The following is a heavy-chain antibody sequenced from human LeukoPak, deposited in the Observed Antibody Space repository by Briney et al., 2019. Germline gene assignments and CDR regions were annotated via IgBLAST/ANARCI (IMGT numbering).Heavy chain of an antibody. CDR2: ISYDGSNK. J-gene: IGHJ6*02. Sequence: PGGSLRLSCAASGFTFSSFGMHWVRQAPGKGLEWVAVISYDGSNKYYADSVKGRFTIPRDNSQNTLYLQMNSLRLEDTAVYYCGRLMGGYDSYFYGMDVWGQGTTVTVSS. V-gene: IGHV3-30*03. CDR1: GFTFSSFG. D-gene: IGHD5-12*01. CDR3: GRLMGGYDSYFYGMDV.